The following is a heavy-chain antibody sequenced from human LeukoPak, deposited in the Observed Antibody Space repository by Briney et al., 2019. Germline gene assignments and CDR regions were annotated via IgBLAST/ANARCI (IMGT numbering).Heavy chain of an antibody. V-gene: IGHV4-39*07. D-gene: IGHD1-26*01. CDR2: IYYSGST. CDR1: GGSISSSSYY. J-gene: IGHJ4*02. CDR3: ARDRGVDY. Sequence: SETLSLTCTVSGGSISSSSYYWGWIRQPPGKGLEWIGSIYYSGSTYYNPSLKSRVTISVDTSKNQFSLKLSSVTAADTAVYYCARDRGVDYWGQGTLVTVSS.